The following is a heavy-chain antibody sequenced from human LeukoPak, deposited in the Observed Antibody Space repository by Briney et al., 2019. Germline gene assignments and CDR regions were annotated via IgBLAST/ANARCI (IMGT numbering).Heavy chain of an antibody. CDR1: GYTFTSYG. CDR3: ARGKSLSLPFDY. CDR2: ISAYNDNR. J-gene: IGHJ4*02. V-gene: IGHV1-18*01. Sequence: ASVKVSCKASGYTFTSYGISWVRQAPGQGLEWMGWISAYNDNRNYAQKLQGRVSMTADKSTSTAYMELRSLRSDDTAVYYCARGKSLSLPFDYWGQGTLVTVSS.